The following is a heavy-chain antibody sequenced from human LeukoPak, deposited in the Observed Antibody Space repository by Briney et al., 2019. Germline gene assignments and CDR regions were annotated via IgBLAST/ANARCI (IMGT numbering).Heavy chain of an antibody. V-gene: IGHV3-21*04. CDR3: AKDIVEAGLFFDY. Sequence: GGSLRLSCAASGFTFSSYSMNWVRQAPGKGLEWVSSISSSGNYIYYADSVKGRFTISRDNAENSLYLQMNSLRAEDTAVYYCAKDIVEAGLFFDYWGQGTLVTVSS. J-gene: IGHJ4*02. CDR2: ISSSGNYI. CDR1: GFTFSSYS. D-gene: IGHD3-16*02.